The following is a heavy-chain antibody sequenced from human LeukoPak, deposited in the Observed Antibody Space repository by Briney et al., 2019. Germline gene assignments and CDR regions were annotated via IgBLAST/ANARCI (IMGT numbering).Heavy chain of an antibody. D-gene: IGHD2-15*01. CDR2: IKQDGSEK. CDR1: GFTFSSYW. CDR3: ARDKVVGATYLDY. Sequence: GGSLRLSCAASGFTFSSYWMSWVRQAPGKGLEWVANIKQDGSEKYYVDSVKGRFTISRDNAKNSVYLQMNSLRAEDTAVYYCARDKVVGATYLDYWGQGTLVTVSS. J-gene: IGHJ4*02. V-gene: IGHV3-7*01.